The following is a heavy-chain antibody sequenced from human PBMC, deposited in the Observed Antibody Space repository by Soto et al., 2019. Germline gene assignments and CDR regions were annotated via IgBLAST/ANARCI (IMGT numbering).Heavy chain of an antibody. CDR3: AKDDTGSIDF. D-gene: IGHD3-10*01. CDR1: GFNFGGYF. Sequence: EVQLVESGGVVVQPGGSLRLSCAASGFNFGGYFMHWVRHSPGKGLEWISLINQNGGTTYYAGSVKGRFTISRDNSKNSLYLQMYSLRSEDTALYYCAKDDTGSIDFWGQGTLVTVSS. J-gene: IGHJ4*02. V-gene: IGHV3-43*01. CDR2: INQNGGTT.